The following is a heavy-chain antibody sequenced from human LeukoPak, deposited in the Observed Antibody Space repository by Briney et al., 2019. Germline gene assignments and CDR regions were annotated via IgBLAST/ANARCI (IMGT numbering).Heavy chain of an antibody. CDR1: SYTFTSYG. J-gene: IGHJ4*02. Sequence: ASVKVSCKASSYTFTSYGISWVRQAPGQGLGWMGWISAYNGNTNYAQKLQGRVTMTTDTSTSTAYMELRSLRSDDTAVYYCARVGYDFWSGYYTGGYYFDYWGQGTLVTVSS. CDR2: ISAYNGNT. D-gene: IGHD3-3*01. CDR3: ARVGYDFWSGYYTGGYYFDY. V-gene: IGHV1-18*01.